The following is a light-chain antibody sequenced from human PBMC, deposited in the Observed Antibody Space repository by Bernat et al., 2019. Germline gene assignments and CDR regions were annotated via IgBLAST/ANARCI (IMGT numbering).Light chain of an antibody. Sequence: EIVLTQSPGTLSLSPGERATLSCRASQSLSSSFLSWYQQKPGQAPWLLIYGASSRATDIPDRFSGGGSGTDFTLTISRLEPEDFAVYYCQQYDSSPPGTFGQGTKVEIK. V-gene: IGKV3-20*01. J-gene: IGKJ1*01. CDR2: GAS. CDR1: QSLSSSF. CDR3: QQYDSSPPGT.